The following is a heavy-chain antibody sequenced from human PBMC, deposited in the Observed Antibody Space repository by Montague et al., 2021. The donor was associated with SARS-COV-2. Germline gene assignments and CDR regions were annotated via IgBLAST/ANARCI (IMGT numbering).Heavy chain of an antibody. CDR1: SGSIISSGYY. Sequence: ETLSLTCSVSSGSIISSGYYWGWIRQPPGKELEWIGNIYYSGTTYYNPSLQSRGTISVDTSKNHLSLRLSSVTAADTAVYFCARGMIRGVTTPFDYWGQGSQVTVPS. J-gene: IGHJ4*02. V-gene: IGHV4-39*02. CDR2: IYYSGTT. D-gene: IGHD3-10*01. CDR3: ARGMIRGVTTPFDY.